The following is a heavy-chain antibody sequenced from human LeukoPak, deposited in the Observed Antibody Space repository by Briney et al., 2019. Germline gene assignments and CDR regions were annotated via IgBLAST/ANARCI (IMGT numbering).Heavy chain of an antibody. J-gene: IGHJ4*02. D-gene: IGHD5-18*01. CDR3: ARSQGGAYSYGTDY. CDR2: INPSGGST. V-gene: IGHV1-46*01. Sequence: ASVKVSCKASGYTFTSYDINWLRQAPGQGLEWMGIINPSGGSTSYAQKFQGRVSMTRDTSTSTVYMELSSLRSEDTAVYYCARSQGGAYSYGTDYWGQGTLVTVSS. CDR1: GYTFTSYD.